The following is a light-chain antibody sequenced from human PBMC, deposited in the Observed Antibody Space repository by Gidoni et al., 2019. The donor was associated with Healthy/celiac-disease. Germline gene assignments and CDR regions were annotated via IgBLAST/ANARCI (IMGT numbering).Light chain of an antibody. CDR2: DAS. Sequence: ELVLTQSPATLSLSPGERATLSCRASQSVSSYLAWYQQKPGQAPRLLIYDASNRATGIPARFSGSGPGTDFTLTISSLEPEDFAVYYCQQRSNWHPVTFGGXTKVEIK. CDR3: QQRSNWHPVT. V-gene: IGKV3D-11*02. J-gene: IGKJ4*01. CDR1: QSVSSY.